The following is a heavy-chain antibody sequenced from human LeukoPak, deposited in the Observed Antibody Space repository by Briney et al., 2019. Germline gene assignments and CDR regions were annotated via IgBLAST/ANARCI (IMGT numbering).Heavy chain of an antibody. V-gene: IGHV3-11*01. CDR2: ISSSGGTI. J-gene: IGHJ4*02. CDR1: GFTFSDYY. D-gene: IGHD7-27*01. Sequence: GGSLRLSCAASGFTFSDYYMNWIRQAPGKGPEWISYISSSGGTIYYADSVRGRFTMSRDNAKNSLYLQMNSLRAEDTAVYYCAGETHWGPESYWGQGTLVTVSS. CDR3: AGETHWGPESY.